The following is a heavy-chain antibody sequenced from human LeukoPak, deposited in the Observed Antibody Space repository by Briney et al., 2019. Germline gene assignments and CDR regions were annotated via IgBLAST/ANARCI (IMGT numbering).Heavy chain of an antibody. CDR3: AFQVRGVIH. D-gene: IGHD3-10*01. CDR2: INRNGGTT. J-gene: IGHJ4*02. Sequence: PGGSLRLSCAASGFMFSSFAMNWVRQAPVKGLEWVSGINRNGGTTYYADSVKGRFTISRDNSKNTLYLQMNRLRAEDTAVYYCAFQVRGVIHWGQGTQVTVSS. CDR1: GFMFSSFA. V-gene: IGHV3-23*01.